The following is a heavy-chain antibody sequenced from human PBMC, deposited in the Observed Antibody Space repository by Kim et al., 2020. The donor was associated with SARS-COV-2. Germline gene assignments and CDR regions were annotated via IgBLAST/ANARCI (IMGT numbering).Heavy chain of an antibody. V-gene: IGHV3-53*04. CDR3: ARDGARSGSYPNYYYYYGMDV. J-gene: IGHJ6*02. Sequence: GGSLRLSCAASGFTVSSNYMSWVRQAPGKGLEWVSVIYSGGSTYYADSVKGRFTISRHNSKNMLYLQMNSLRAEDTAVYYCARDGARSGSYPNYYYYYGMDVGRQGTTVTVSS. D-gene: IGHD3-10*01. CDR1: GFTVSSNY. CDR2: IYSGGST.